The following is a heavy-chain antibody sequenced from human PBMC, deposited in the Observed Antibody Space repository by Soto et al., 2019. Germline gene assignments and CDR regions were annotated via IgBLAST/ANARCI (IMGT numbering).Heavy chain of an antibody. V-gene: IGHV3-23*01. CDR2: MTGRGGDI. D-gene: IGHD6-19*01. CDR1: GFTISTYA. J-gene: IGHJ4*02. Sequence: GTLSLSCAASGFTISTYAWMCVRHAPGKGQEWVAGMTGRGGDIKYADPVKGRFTISKDNSKNTLYLQMASLTAADTAIYYCAKYGGCTGDVWLVGNWGQGTLVTVSS. CDR3: AKYGGCTGDVWLVGN.